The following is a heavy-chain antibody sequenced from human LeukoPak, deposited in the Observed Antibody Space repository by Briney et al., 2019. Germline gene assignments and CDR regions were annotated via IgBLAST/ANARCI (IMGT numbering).Heavy chain of an antibody. CDR1: GFTFATYA. CDR3: ARSYGYSSGWYYFDY. J-gene: IGHJ4*02. Sequence: GSLRLSCAASGFTFATYAMGWVRQAPGKGLEWVSAMGGSGGSTYYADSVKGRFTISRDNSKNTLYLQMNSLRAEDTAVYYCARSYGYSSGWYYFDYWGQGTLVTVSS. CDR2: MGGSGGST. D-gene: IGHD6-19*01. V-gene: IGHV3-23*01.